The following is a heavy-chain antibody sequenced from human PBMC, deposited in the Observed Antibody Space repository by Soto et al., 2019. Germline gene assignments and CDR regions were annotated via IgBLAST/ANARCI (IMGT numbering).Heavy chain of an antibody. CDR3: ARDGTSSSWPQPFDF. Sequence: QVQLVQSGAEVKKPGASVKVSCKTSGYTFTSYGISWVRHAPGQGLEWMGWISAYSGDANYAQNLQDRVTMTTDTSXTTAYMELRSLRSDDTAVYYCARDGTSSSWPQPFDFWGQGTLVTVSS. D-gene: IGHD6-13*01. V-gene: IGHV1-18*01. J-gene: IGHJ4*02. CDR1: GYTFTSYG. CDR2: ISAYSGDA.